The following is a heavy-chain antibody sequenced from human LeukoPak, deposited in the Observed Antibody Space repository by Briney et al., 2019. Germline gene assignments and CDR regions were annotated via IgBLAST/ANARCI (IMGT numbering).Heavy chain of an antibody. CDR2: IYTSGST. D-gene: IGHD5-18*01. CDR3: ARGRIQLWLRAAFDI. Sequence: PSETLSLTCTVSGGSISSYYWSWIRQPAGKGLEWIGRIYTSGSTNYNPSLKSRVTISVDTSKNQFSLKLSSVTAADTAVYYCARGRIQLWLRAAFDIWGQGTMVTVSS. CDR1: GGSISSYY. V-gene: IGHV4-4*07. J-gene: IGHJ3*02.